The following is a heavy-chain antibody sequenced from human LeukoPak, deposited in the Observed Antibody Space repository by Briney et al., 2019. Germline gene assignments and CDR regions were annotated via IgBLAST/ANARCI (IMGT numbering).Heavy chain of an antibody. CDR1: GFTFSDYY. Sequence: PGGSLRLSCAASGFTFSDYYMSWIRQAPGKGLEWVSYISSSGSTIYYADSVKGRFTISRDNAKNSLYLQMNSLRAEDTAVYYCARDTTYGDYIAENYYYMDVWGKGTTVTVSS. J-gene: IGHJ6*03. CDR3: ARDTTYGDYIAENYYYMDV. CDR2: ISSSGSTI. D-gene: IGHD4-17*01. V-gene: IGHV3-11*01.